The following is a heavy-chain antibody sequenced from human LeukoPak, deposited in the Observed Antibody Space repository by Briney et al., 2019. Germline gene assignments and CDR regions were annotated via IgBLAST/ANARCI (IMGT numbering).Heavy chain of an antibody. CDR3: ARVKSELLFPPTPDAFDI. CDR2: INPNSGGT. Sequence: ASVKVSCKASGYTFTGYYMHWVRQAPGQGLEWMGWINPNSGGTNYAQKFQGRVTMTRDTSISTAYMELSRLRSDDTAVYYCARVKSELLFPPTPDAFDIWGQGTMVIVSS. CDR1: GYTFTGYY. D-gene: IGHD1-26*01. V-gene: IGHV1-2*02. J-gene: IGHJ3*02.